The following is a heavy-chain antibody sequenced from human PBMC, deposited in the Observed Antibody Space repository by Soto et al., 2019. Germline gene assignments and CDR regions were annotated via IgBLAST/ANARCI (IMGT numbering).Heavy chain of an antibody. J-gene: IGHJ5*02. CDR3: AKATYCGGDCYPNWFDP. D-gene: IGHD2-21*01. CDR1: GLTFSSYA. CDR2: ISGSGGST. V-gene: IGHV3-23*01. Sequence: AGGSLRLSCAASGLTFSSYAMSWVRQAPGKGLEWVSAISGSGGSTYYADSVKGRFTISRDNSKNTLYLQMNSLRAEDTAVYYCAKATYCGGDCYPNWFDPWGQGTLVTVSS.